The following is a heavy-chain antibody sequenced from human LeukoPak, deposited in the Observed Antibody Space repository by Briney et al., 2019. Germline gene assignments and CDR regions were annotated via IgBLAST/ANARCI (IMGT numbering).Heavy chain of an antibody. CDR2: IWYDGSNK. Sequence: GGSLRLSCAASGFIFSSYGMHWVRQAPGKGLEWVSVIWYDGSNKYYADSVKGRFTISRDNSKNTLYLQMNSLRDEDTAVYYCARDGASATCFDYWGQGTLVTVSS. J-gene: IGHJ4*02. V-gene: IGHV3-33*01. CDR3: ARDGASATCFDY. D-gene: IGHD2-15*01. CDR1: GFIFSSYG.